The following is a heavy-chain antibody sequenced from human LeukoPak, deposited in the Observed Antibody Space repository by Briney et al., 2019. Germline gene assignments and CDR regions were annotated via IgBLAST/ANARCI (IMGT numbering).Heavy chain of an antibody. D-gene: IGHD6-19*01. J-gene: IGHJ4*02. CDR2: ISFSGNT. CDR3: ARSSAWSPFDY. Sequence: SSETLSLTCTVSGGSVSSDGYYWSWIRQPPGKGLEWIGYISFSGNTNYNPSLKSRVTISRDTSENQFSLKLSSVTATDTAVYYCARSSAWSPFDYWGQGTLVTVSS. V-gene: IGHV4-61*08. CDR1: GGSVSSDGYY.